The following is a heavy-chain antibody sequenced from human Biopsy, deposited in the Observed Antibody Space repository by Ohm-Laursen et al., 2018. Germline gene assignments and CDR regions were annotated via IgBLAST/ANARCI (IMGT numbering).Heavy chain of an antibody. J-gene: IGHJ3*02. CDR2: IYYSGST. D-gene: IGHD3-22*01. V-gene: IGHV4-59*08. CDR1: GGSFTGHY. Sequence: GTLSLTCTVSGGSFTGHYWTWIRQPPGKGLEWIGYIYYSGSTNRNPSLKSRVTILVDTSKNQFSLKLNSVTAADTAVYYCGRREVVITHDAFDTWGQGTMVTVSS. CDR3: GRREVVITHDAFDT.